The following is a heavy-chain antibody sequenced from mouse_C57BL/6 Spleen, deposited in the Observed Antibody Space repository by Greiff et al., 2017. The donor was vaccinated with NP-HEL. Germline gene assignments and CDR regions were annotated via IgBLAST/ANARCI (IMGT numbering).Heavy chain of an antibody. CDR1: GYAFSSYW. Sequence: QVQLKESGAELVKPGASVKISCKASGYAFSSYWMNWVKQRPGKGLEWIGQIYPGDGDTNYNGKFKGKATLTADKSSGTAYMQLSSLTSEDSAGDFCARVGYYNAMDDWGQGASVTASS. CDR3: ARVGYYNAMDD. CDR2: IYPGDGDT. J-gene: IGHJ4*01. D-gene: IGHD2-2*01. V-gene: IGHV1-80*01.